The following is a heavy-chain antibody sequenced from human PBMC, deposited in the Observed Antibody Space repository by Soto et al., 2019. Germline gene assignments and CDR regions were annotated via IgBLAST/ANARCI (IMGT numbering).Heavy chain of an antibody. Sequence: EVQLLESGGGLVQPGGSLRLSCAASGFTFSSYAMSWVRQAPGKGLEWVSAISGSGGSTYYADSVKGRFTISRDNSKNTLYLKINSLRAEDTAVYYCAKPVKISGYHYVDAEYSHHGGQGTLVTVSS. CDR3: AKPVKISGYHYVDAEYSHH. CDR2: ISGSGGST. CDR1: GFTFSSYA. J-gene: IGHJ1*01. D-gene: IGHD3-22*01. V-gene: IGHV3-23*01.